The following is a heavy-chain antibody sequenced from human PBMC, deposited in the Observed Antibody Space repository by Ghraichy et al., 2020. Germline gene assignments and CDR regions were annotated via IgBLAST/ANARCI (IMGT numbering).Heavy chain of an antibody. CDR3: ARGGCSDTSCLDY. D-gene: IGHD2-2*01. J-gene: IGHJ4*02. CDR2: INSDASGT. V-gene: IGHV3-74*01. Sequence: GESLNISCAASGITFNTYIMHWVRQAPGKGLVWVSRINSDASGTDYADSVKGRFTISRDNTKNTLYLQMNSLRAEDTTVYYCARGGCSDTSCLDYWGQGTLVTVSS. CDR1: GITFNTYI.